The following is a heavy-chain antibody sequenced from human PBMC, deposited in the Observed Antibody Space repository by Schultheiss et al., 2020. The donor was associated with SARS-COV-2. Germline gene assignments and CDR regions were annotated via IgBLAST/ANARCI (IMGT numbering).Heavy chain of an antibody. D-gene: IGHD5-18*01. CDR2: ISASSNTI. V-gene: IGHV3-48*04. J-gene: IGHJ3*02. CDR1: GFTFSSYA. CDR3: ARDGDVAMVSGALDI. Sequence: GGSLRLSCAASGFTFSSYAMHWVRQAPGKGLEWISYISASSNTIYYADSVKGRFTISRDNAENSVSLQMSRLRVEDTAVYYCARDGDVAMVSGALDIWGQGTMVTVSS.